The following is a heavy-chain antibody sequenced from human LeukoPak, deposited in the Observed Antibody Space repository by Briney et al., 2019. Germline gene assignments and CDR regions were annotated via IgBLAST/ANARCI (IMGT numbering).Heavy chain of an antibody. CDR3: ARNAADCTTSACYDS. Sequence: LSGGSLRLSCAASGFTFSNYAMTWVRQAPGKGLEWVSVVTGNGDTTYYADSLKGRFTISRDNSRNTLYLQMNSLRAEDTAVYHCARNAADCTTSACYDSWGQGTLVTVSS. J-gene: IGHJ4*02. CDR1: GFTFSNYA. V-gene: IGHV3-23*01. CDR2: VTGNGDTT. D-gene: IGHD2-8*01.